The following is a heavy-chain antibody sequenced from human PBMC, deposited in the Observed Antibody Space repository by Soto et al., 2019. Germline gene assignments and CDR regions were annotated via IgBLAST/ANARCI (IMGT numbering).Heavy chain of an antibody. CDR2: IRSKANSYAT. CDR3: LRVAGRYDAFDI. D-gene: IGHD6-19*01. CDR1: GFTFSGSA. V-gene: IGHV3-73*01. Sequence: PGGSLRLSCAASGFTFSGSAMHWVRQASGKGLEWVGRIRSKANSYATAYAASVKGRFTISRDDSKNTAYLQMNSLKTEDTAVYYCLRVAGRYDAFDIWGQGTMVTVSS. J-gene: IGHJ3*02.